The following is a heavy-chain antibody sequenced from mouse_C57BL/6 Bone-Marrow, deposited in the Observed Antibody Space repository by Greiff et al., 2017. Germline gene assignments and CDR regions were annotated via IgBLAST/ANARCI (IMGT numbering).Heavy chain of an antibody. J-gene: IGHJ1*03. CDR3: TRDYYGSSYPHWYFDV. Sequence: QVQLQQPGAELVRPGASVTLSCKASGYTFTDYDMPWVKQTPVHGLEWIGAIDPAAGGTAYNQKFKGKAILTAENSYSTAYMWLHSRTSDDCAVDYLTRDYYGSSYPHWYFDVWGTGTSGTVSS. CDR2: IDPAAGGT. V-gene: IGHV1-15*01. D-gene: IGHD1-1*01. CDR1: GYTFTDYD.